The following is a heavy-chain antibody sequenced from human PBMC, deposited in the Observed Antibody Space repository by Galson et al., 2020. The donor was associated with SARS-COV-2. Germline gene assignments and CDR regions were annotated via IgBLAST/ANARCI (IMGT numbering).Heavy chain of an antibody. V-gene: IGHV3-74*01. J-gene: IGHJ3*02. Sequence: GESLKISCAASGFTFSSYWMHWVRQAPGKGLVWVSRINSHGSSTSYADSVKGRFTNSRDNAKNTLYLQMNSLRAEDTAVYYCVKVESSGYYALDAFDIWGQGTMVTVAS. CDR3: VKVESSGYYALDAFDI. CDR2: INSHGSST. D-gene: IGHD3-22*01. CDR1: GFTFSSYW.